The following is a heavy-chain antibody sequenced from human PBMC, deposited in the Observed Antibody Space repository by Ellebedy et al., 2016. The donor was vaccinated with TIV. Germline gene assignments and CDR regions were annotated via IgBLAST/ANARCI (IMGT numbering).Heavy chain of an antibody. Sequence: AASVKVSCKTSGYTFTSYDITWARQAPGQGLEWMAWINTKTGKTDSAQKVQGRVTLTTDTSTNTGYMELRSLTSDDTAVYYCARTPATFCSDTSCLFDLWGQGTLVTVSS. CDR2: INTKTGKT. V-gene: IGHV1-18*01. CDR3: ARTPATFCSDTSCLFDL. CDR1: GYTFTSYD. J-gene: IGHJ4*02. D-gene: IGHD3-3*01.